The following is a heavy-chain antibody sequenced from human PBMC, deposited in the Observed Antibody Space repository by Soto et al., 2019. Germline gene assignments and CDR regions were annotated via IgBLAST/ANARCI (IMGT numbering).Heavy chain of an antibody. CDR2: INSDGSST. CDR3: ARVKAAAPYYYYYGMDV. V-gene: IGHV3-74*01. D-gene: IGHD6-13*01. Sequence: GGSLRLSCAASGFTFSSYWMHWVRQAPGKGLVWVARINSDGSSTSYADSVKGRFTISRDNSKNTLYLQMNSLRAEDTAVYYCARVKAAAPYYYYYGMDVSGQGTTVTVSS. J-gene: IGHJ6*02. CDR1: GFTFSSYW.